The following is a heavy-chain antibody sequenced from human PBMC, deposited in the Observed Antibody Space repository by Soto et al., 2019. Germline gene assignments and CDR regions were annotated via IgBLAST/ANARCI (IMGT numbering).Heavy chain of an antibody. CDR3: ARGKAAAGLDY. D-gene: IGHD6-13*01. CDR2: IGTAGDT. V-gene: IGHV3-13*01. J-gene: IGHJ4*02. Sequence: GGSLRLSCAASGFTFSSYDMHWVRQATGKGLEWVSAIGTAGDTYYPGSVKGRFTISRENAKNSLYLQMNSLRAEDTAVYYCARGKAAAGLDYWGQGTLVTVSS. CDR1: GFTFSSYD.